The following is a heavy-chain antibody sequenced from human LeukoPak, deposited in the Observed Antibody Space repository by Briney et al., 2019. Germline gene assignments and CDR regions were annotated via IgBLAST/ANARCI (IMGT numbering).Heavy chain of an antibody. CDR1: GGSISRGGYS. V-gene: IGHV3-23*01. CDR3: AKDEYDSSGYYYGPYYFDY. J-gene: IGHJ4*02. D-gene: IGHD3-22*01. CDR2: ISVSGGST. Sequence: ETLSLTCAVSGGSISRGGYSWSWVRQAPGKGLVWVSAISVSGGSTYYADSVKGRFTISRDNSKNTLYLQMNSLRAEDTAVYYCAKDEYDSSGYYYGPYYFDYWGQGTLVTVSS.